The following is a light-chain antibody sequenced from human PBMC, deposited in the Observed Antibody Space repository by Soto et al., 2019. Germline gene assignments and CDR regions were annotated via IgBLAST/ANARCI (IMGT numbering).Light chain of an antibody. V-gene: IGKV3-15*01. CDR3: QQYDAWPPGT. CDR1: RTIDTY. CDR2: GAS. Sequence: DIVMTQSPAFVSASLGERVTLSCRASRTIDTYLAWFQHRLGQPLRLLIFGASVRAPGVPPRFSGGGSGTEFTLTINSLRSEDFAVYFCQQYDAWPPGTFGGGTTVEI. J-gene: IGKJ4*01.